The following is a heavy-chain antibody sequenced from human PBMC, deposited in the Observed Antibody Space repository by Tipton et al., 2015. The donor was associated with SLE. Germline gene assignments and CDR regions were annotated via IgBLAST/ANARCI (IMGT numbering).Heavy chain of an antibody. V-gene: IGHV4-59*12. CDR3: ARGDGTTDY. CDR2: IFYSGST. Sequence: LRLSCIVSGGSISTYYWSWIRQPPGKGLEWIGYIFYSGSTNYNPSLKSRVTISIDTSKNQFSLRLTSVTAADTAVYYCARGDGTTDYWGQGTLVTVSS. D-gene: IGHD4-11*01. CDR1: GGSISTYY. J-gene: IGHJ4*02.